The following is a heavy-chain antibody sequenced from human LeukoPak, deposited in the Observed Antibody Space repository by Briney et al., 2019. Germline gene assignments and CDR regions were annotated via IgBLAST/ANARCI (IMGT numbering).Heavy chain of an antibody. Sequence: ASVKVSCKAIGYTFINYDVSWVRQAPGQGLEWMGRISTYNGNTNYAQTLQGRVTMTTAASTSTVYMTLRSLRSDDTAVYYCARGLMVSGSYHGDGIDYWGQGTLVTVSS. CDR2: ISTYNGNT. CDR3: ARGLMVSGSYHGDGIDY. V-gene: IGHV1-18*01. J-gene: IGHJ4*02. D-gene: IGHD1-26*01. CDR1: GYTFINYD.